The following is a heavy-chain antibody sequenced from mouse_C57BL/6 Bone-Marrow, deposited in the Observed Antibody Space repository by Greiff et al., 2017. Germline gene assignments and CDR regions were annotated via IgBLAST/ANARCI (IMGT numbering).Heavy chain of an antibody. D-gene: IGHD1-1*01. J-gene: IGHJ1*03. CDR2: IDPANGNT. CDR1: GFNIKNTY. Sequence: VQLKQSVAELVRPGASVKLSCTASGFNIKNTYMHWVKQRPEQGLEWIGRIDPANGNTKYAPKFQGKATITADTSSNTAYLQLSSLTSEDTAIYYCARSGVYDYYGSSYWYFDVWGTGTTVTVSS. V-gene: IGHV14-3*01. CDR3: ARSGVYDYYGSSYWYFDV.